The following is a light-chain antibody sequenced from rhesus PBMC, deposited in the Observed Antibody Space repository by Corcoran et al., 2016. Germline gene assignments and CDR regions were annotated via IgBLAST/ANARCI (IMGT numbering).Light chain of an antibody. V-gene: IGKV1-32*04. CDR1: QGISSY. Sequence: DIQMSQSPSSLSAFVGDRVTNTCRASQGISSYLNWYQQKPGKAPKILLYYANFLASGVPSRFSGSVSGKEFILTISSLQPEDFATYYWQQGNGKPYSFGQGTKVEIK. J-gene: IGKJ2*01. CDR2: YAN. CDR3: QQGNGKPYS.